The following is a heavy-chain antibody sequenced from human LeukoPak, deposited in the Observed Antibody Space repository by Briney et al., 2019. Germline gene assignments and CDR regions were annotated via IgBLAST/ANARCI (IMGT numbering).Heavy chain of an antibody. CDR3: GMSGDRVTLQDDVFDV. CDR1: GYSFTSYC. J-gene: IGHJ3*01. Sequence: GESLKISCKVSGYSFTSYCIGWVRQMPGKGLEWMGIIYPDDSGPTYSPSFQGQVTISVDKSINTAYLQWSSLQASDTAMYYCGMSGDRVTLQDDVFDVWGQGTMVTVST. D-gene: IGHD1-26*01. V-gene: IGHV5-51*01. CDR2: IYPDDSGP.